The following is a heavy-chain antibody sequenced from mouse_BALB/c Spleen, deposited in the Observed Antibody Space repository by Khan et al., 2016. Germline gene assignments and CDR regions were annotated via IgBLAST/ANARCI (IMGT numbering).Heavy chain of an antibody. CDR2: ILPGSGST. V-gene: IGHV1-9*01. CDR3: ARTDRRGYFDY. CDR1: GYTFSSYW. J-gene: IGHJ2*01. Sequence: QVQLQQPGAELMKPGASVKISCKATGYTFSSYWIEWVKQRPGHGLEWIGEILPGSGSTNYNEKFRGKATFTADTSSNPAYMQLSGLTSEDSAVPDCARTDRRGYFDYWGQGTTLTVSS.